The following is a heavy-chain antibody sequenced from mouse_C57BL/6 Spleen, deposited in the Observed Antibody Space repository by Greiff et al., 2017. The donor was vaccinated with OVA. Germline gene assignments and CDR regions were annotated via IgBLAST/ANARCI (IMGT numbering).Heavy chain of an antibody. CDR2: IYPRSGNT. J-gene: IGHJ4*01. CDR3: ARREPSMDY. V-gene: IGHV1-81*01. Sequence: VMLVESGAELARPGASVKLSCKASGYTFTSYGISWVKQRTGQGLEWIGEIYPRSGNTYYNEKFKGKATLTADKSSSTAYMELRSLTSEDSAVYFCARREPSMDYWGQGTSVTVSS. CDR1: GYTFTSYG.